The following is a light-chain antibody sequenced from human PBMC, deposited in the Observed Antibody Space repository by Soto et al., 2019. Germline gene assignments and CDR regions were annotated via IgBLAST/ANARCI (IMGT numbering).Light chain of an antibody. CDR2: YTS. CDR3: HQRQSWPRT. V-gene: IGKV3-11*01. CDR1: QYVGTR. J-gene: IGKJ1*01. Sequence: EIVLTQSPATLSSSPVETATLSCRASQYVGTRLAWYQHKPGQAPRLLIYYTSNRATGIPARFSGSGSGTDFTLTINSLAPEDFAIYYCHQRQSWPRTFGQGNKGDIK.